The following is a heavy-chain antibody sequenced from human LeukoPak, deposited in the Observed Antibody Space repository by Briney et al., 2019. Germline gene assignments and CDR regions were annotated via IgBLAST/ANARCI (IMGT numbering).Heavy chain of an antibody. CDR3: ARRASYGSGSYFDY. J-gene: IGHJ4*02. Sequence: SETLSLTCTVSGDSISHYYWSWIRQPPGKGLEWIGYIYYSGDTYYNPSLPSLKSRVTISVDTSKNQFSLKLSSVTDADTAVYYCARRASYGSGSYFDYWGQGTLVTVSS. V-gene: IGHV4-59*12. D-gene: IGHD3-10*01. CDR2: IYYSGDT. CDR1: GDSISHYY.